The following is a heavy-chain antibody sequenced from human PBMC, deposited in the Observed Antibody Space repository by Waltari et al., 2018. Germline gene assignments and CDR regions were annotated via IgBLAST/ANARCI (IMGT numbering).Heavy chain of an antibody. J-gene: IGHJ4*02. CDR2: ISWNSGSI. CDR1: GFTFDDYA. V-gene: IGHV3-9*03. D-gene: IGHD1-26*01. Sequence: EVQLVESGGGLVQPGRSLRLSCAASGFTFDDYAMHWVRQAPGKGLEWVSGISWNSGSIGYADYVKGRFTISRDNAKNSLYLQMNSLRAEDMALYYCAKGMYSGSYFFDYWGQGTLVTVSS. CDR3: AKGMYSGSYFFDY.